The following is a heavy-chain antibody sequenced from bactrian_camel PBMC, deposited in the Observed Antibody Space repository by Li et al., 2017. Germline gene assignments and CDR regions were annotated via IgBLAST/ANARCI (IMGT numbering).Heavy chain of an antibody. CDR3: AARLSRYCSAAYPLTWYKN. V-gene: IGHV3S6*01. D-gene: IGHD1*01. CDR1: GFTFSNYY. Sequence: HVQLVESGGGLEQPGGSLRLSCAASGFTFSNYYMTWVRQASGKGLEWVSSIYSDGSKTYYSDSVKGRFTISQDSAKDTVYLQMNSLRPEDSAMYYCAARLSRYCSAAYPLTWYKNWGQGTQVTVS. CDR2: IYSDGSKT. J-gene: IGHJ4*01.